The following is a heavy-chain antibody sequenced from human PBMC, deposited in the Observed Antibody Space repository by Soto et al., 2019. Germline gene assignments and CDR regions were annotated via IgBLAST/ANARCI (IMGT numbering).Heavy chain of an antibody. CDR1: GFTFSSYS. D-gene: IGHD3-16*01. CDR2: ISSSSSYI. Sequence: GGSLRLSCAASGFTFSSYSMNWVRQAPGKGLEWVSSISSSSSYIYYADSVKGRFTISRDNAKNSLYLQMNSLRAEDTAVYYCARSRLITFGGVIASWGQGTLVTVSS. CDR3: ARSRLITFGGVIAS. J-gene: IGHJ5*02. V-gene: IGHV3-21*01.